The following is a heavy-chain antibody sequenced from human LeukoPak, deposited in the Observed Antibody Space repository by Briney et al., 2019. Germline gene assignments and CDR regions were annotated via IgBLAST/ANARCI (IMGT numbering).Heavy chain of an antibody. CDR2: ISYDGSNK. J-gene: IGHJ6*03. CDR1: GFTFSSYA. D-gene: IGHD2-15*01. V-gene: IGHV3-30*01. Sequence: GGSLRLSCAASGFTFSSYAMHWVRQAPGKGLEWVAVISYDGSNKYYADSVKGRFTISRDNSKNTLFLQMNSLRAEDTAVYYCAAAKNYYYYMDVWGKGTTVTVSS. CDR3: AAAKNYYYYMDV.